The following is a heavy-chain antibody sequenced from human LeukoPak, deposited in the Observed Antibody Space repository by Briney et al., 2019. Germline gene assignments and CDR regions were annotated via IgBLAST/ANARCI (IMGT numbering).Heavy chain of an antibody. J-gene: IGHJ4*02. CDR1: GGSISSYY. V-gene: IGHV4-59*01. CDR2: IYYSGST. CDR3: ARGSTAAGIYCFDY. D-gene: IGHD6-13*01. Sequence: SETLSLTCTVSGGSISSYYWSWIRQPPGKGLEWIGYIYYSGSTNYNPSLKSRVTISVDTSKNQFSLKLGSVTAADTAVYYCARGSTAAGIYCFDYWGQGTLVTVSS.